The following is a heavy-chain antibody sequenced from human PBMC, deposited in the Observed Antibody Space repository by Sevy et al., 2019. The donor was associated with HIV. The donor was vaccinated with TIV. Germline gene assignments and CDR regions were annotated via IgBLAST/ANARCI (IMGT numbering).Heavy chain of an antibody. CDR3: ARDLEFYDHGDYGPAFMPDF. J-gene: IGHJ4*01. D-gene: IGHD4-17*01. V-gene: IGHV3-33*01. CDR2: IWFDGSNT. CDR1: GFTFSSFG. Sequence: LSLTCAASGFTFSSFGMHWVRQAPGKGLEWLAVIWFDGSNTCYADSVRGRFTISRDIAKNTLHLQMNSLRAEDTAVYYCARDLEFYDHGDYGPAFMPDFWGHGTLVTVSS.